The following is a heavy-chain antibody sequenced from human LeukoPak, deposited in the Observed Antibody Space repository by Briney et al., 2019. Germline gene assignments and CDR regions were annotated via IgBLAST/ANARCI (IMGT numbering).Heavy chain of an antibody. Sequence: PGGSLRLSCAASGFTFSSYSMNWVRQAPGKGLEWVSYISSSSSTIYYADSVKGRFTISRDNAKNSLYLQMNSLRAEDTAVYYCAITQDYYGSGSYPRLWGQGTLVTVSS. CDR2: ISSSSSTI. D-gene: IGHD3-10*01. J-gene: IGHJ4*02. CDR3: AITQDYYGSGSYPRL. V-gene: IGHV3-48*01. CDR1: GFTFSSYS.